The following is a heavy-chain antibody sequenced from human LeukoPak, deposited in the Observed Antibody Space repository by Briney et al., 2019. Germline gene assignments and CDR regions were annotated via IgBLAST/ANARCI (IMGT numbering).Heavy chain of an antibody. V-gene: IGHV3-48*03. CDR3: ASCSGGSCSSHRNDAFDI. Sequence: PGGSLRLSCAASGFTVSSFEMSWVRQAPGKGLEWVSYISSSGCTIYYADSVKGRFPISRDNANKSLYLQMNSLRAEDTAVYYCASCSGGSCSSHRNDAFDIWGQGTMVTVSS. CDR1: GFTVSSFE. J-gene: IGHJ3*02. D-gene: IGHD2-15*01. CDR2: ISSSGCTI.